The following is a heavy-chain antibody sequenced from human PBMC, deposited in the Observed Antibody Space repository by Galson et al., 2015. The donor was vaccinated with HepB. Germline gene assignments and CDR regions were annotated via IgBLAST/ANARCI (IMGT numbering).Heavy chain of an antibody. V-gene: IGHV3-74*01. J-gene: IGHJ6*02. CDR2: INSHGNIT. CDR1: GFTFSAYW. Sequence: LRLSCAASGFTFSAYWMYWVRQAPGKGLVWVSRINSHGNITNYADSVKGRFTISRDNAKSTLYLQMNSLRVEDTAMYYCATTVGFPYGLSVWGQGTTVTVSS. CDR3: ATTVGFPYGLSV. D-gene: IGHD1-1*01.